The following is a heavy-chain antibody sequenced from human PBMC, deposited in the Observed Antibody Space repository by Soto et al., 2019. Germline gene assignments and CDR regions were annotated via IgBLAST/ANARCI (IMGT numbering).Heavy chain of an antibody. Sequence: GGSLRLSCATSGFTFSSYEMNWVRQAPGKGLEWVSYISSSGSTIYYADSVKGRFTISRDNAKNSLYLQMDSLRAEDTAVYYCARDQEAGSFFPYYYGMDVWGQGTTVSVS. CDR3: ARDQEAGSFFPYYYGMDV. CDR1: GFTFSSYE. D-gene: IGHD6-13*01. J-gene: IGHJ6*02. CDR2: ISSSGSTI. V-gene: IGHV3-48*03.